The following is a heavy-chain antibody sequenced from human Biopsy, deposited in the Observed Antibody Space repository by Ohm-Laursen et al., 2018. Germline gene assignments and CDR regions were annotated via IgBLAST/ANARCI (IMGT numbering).Heavy chain of an antibody. D-gene: IGHD2/OR15-2a*01. CDR2: ISSRTNTI. Sequence: GSLRLSCTASGFTFSDYYMSWIRQAPGKGLKWVSYISSRTNTIYYADSVKGRFTISRDNAKNSLYLQMNRLRAEDTAVYYCARGSFAPDFWGQGTLVTVSS. CDR1: GFTFSDYY. J-gene: IGHJ4*02. V-gene: IGHV3-11*01. CDR3: ARGSFAPDF.